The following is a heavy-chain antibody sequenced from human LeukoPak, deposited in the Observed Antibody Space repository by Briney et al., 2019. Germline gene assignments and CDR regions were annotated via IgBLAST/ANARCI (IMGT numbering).Heavy chain of an antibody. V-gene: IGHV7-4-1*02. CDR2: INTNAGNP. CDR3: ARANYDILTGYWYNWFDP. J-gene: IGHJ5*02. Sequence: GASVKVSCKTSGYTFINYAMHWVRQAPGQGLEWMGWINTNAGNPTYAQGFTGRFVFSLDTSVSTAYLQISSLKAEDTAVYYCARANYDILTGYWYNWFDPWGQGTLVTVSS. D-gene: IGHD3-9*01. CDR1: GYTFINYA.